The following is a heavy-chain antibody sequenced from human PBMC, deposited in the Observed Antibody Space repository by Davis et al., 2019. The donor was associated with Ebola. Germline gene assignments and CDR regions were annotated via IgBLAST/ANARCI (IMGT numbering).Heavy chain of an antibody. CDR2: LGTSADT. V-gene: IGHV3-23*01. J-gene: IGHJ1*01. CDR3: ARHTAMEH. CDR1: GFIFSSYV. Sequence: PGGSLRLSCAASGFIFSSYVMSWVRQAPGKGLEWVSTLGTSADTYYADSVKGRFTISRDNSKNTLYLQMNSLRAEDTAVYYCARHTAMEHWGQGTLVTVSS. D-gene: IGHD5-18*01.